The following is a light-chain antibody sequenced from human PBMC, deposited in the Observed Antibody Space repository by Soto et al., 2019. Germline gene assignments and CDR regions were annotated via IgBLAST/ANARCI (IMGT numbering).Light chain of an antibody. J-gene: IGKJ3*01. Sequence: DIQMTQSPSTLAASFGARVTITCRAAQSVNNWLDWYQQKPGKAPVLLIYDASSLKSGVPSRFSGSGSGTEFTLTITSLKHDDFAIYYCQHYHGYPFTFGPGTKVDI. V-gene: IGKV1-5*01. CDR1: QSVNNW. CDR3: QHYHGYPFT. CDR2: DAS.